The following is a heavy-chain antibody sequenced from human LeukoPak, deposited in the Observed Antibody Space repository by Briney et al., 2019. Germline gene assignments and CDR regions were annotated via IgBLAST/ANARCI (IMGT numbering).Heavy chain of an antibody. D-gene: IGHD1-7*01. V-gene: IGHV4-39*07. CDR2: MYYRGNT. J-gene: IGHJ4*02. Sequence: SETLSLTCTVSGGSISTITYYWGWIRQPPGKGLEWVGHMYYRGNTFYSPSLKSRVTISVDTSKNQFSLKLRSVTAADTAVYYCARLYGNYQNYFDYWGQGTLVTVSS. CDR3: ARLYGNYQNYFDY. CDR1: GGSISTITYY.